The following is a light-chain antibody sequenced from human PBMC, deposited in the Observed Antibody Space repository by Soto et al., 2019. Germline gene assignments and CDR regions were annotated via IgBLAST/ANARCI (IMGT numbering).Light chain of an antibody. CDR1: QSISSW. CDR2: KAS. J-gene: IGKJ1*01. CDR3: QQYENYWT. Sequence: DIQMTQSPSTLSASVGERVTMTCRASQSISSWLAWYQQKPGKAPKLLIYKASSLESGVPSRFSGSGSGTEFTLTISSLQPEDFGIYYCQQYENYWTFGQGTKVDIK. V-gene: IGKV1-5*03.